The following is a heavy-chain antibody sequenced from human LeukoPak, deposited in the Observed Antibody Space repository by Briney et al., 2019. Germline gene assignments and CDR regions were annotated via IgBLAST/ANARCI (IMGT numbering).Heavy chain of an antibody. CDR1: GCPISSHY. J-gene: IGHJ3*02. Sequence: WETLSLTCTVSGCPISSHYWSWIRQAAGKGLEWIGRIYTGGGNNYNASLKSRVSMSVDTSKNQFVLMLRAVPAWETAVYYCASGQRTSGTFDIWGQGTMVTASS. V-gene: IGHV4-4*07. CDR3: ASGQRTSGTFDI. D-gene: IGHD1-14*01. CDR2: IYTGGGN.